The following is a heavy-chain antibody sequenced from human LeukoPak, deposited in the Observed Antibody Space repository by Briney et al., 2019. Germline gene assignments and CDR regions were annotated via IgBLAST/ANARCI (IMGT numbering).Heavy chain of an antibody. CDR3: ARDGGYCGTTSCFAFS. Sequence: GASVKVSCKASGYTFTSYYMHWVRQAPGQGLEWVGIINPSDGSTTYAQKFRGRITMTRATSTSTVYMELSSLRSDDTAVYYCARDGGYCGTTSCFAFSWGQGTLVTVSS. CDR1: GYTFTSYY. D-gene: IGHD2-2*01. J-gene: IGHJ5*02. V-gene: IGHV1-46*01. CDR2: INPSDGST.